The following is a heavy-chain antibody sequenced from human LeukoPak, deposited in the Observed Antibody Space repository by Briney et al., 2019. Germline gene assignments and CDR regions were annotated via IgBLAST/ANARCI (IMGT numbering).Heavy chain of an antibody. Sequence: ASVKVSSKASGYTFTSYDINWVRQATGQGLEWMGWMNPNSGNTGYAQKFQGRVTITRNTSISTAYMELSSLRSEDTAVYYCARGLYYYGEGLSNWFDPWGQGTLVTVSS. J-gene: IGHJ5*02. CDR2: MNPNSGNT. V-gene: IGHV1-8*03. CDR3: ARGLYYYGEGLSNWFDP. CDR1: GYTFTSYD. D-gene: IGHD3-10*01.